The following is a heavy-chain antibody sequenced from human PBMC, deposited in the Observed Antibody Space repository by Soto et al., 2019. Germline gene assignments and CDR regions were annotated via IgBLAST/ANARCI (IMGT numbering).Heavy chain of an antibody. CDR1: GGSFSGYY. D-gene: IGHD2-15*01. Sequence: QVQLQQWGAGLLKPSETLSLTCAVYGGSFSGYYWSWIRQPPGKGLEWIGEINHSGSTNYDPSLKSRVTISVDTSKNQFSLKLSSGTAADTAVYYCSSYGYCSGGSCPNDAFDIWGQGTMVTVSS. CDR2: INHSGST. J-gene: IGHJ3*02. CDR3: SSYGYCSGGSCPNDAFDI. V-gene: IGHV4-34*01.